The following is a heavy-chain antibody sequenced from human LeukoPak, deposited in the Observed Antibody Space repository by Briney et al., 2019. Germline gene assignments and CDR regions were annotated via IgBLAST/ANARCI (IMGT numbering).Heavy chain of an antibody. D-gene: IGHD3/OR15-3a*01. Sequence: PSETLSLTCEVSGDSITTGGYSWSWIRQPPGKGLEWLGYFYHSGNTYYNPSLESRVTMSIDASKNQLSLKVTSVTAADTAVYYCARVPYNFGSGGSDGWFDPWGQGSLVIVSS. CDR2: FYHSGNT. CDR3: ARVPYNFGSGGSDGWFDP. CDR1: GDSITTGGYS. V-gene: IGHV4-30-2*01. J-gene: IGHJ5*02.